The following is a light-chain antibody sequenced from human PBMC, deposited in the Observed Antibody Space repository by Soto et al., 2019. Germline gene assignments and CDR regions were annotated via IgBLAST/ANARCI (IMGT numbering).Light chain of an antibody. CDR2: DVS. J-gene: IGLJ1*01. V-gene: IGLV2-14*01. CDR1: SSDVGGYNY. CDR3: GSYASSSTLYV. Sequence: QSVLTQPASVSGSPGQSITISCTGTSSDVGGYNYVSWYQQHSGKAPKLMIYDVSNRPSGVSNRFSGSKSVNTASLTISGLQAEDEADYYCGSYASSSTLYVFGTGTRSPS.